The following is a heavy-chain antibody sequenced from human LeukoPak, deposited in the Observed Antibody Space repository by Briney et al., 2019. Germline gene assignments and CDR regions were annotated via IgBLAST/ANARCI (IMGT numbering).Heavy chain of an antibody. V-gene: IGHV4-34*01. CDR2: INHSGST. CDR1: GGSFSGYY. CDR3: ARLGYSGYDQYYYYGMDV. J-gene: IGHJ6*02. Sequence: SETLSLTCAVYGGSFSGYYWSWIRQPPGKGLEWIGEINHSGSTNYNPSLKSRVTISVDTSKNQFSLKLSSVTAADTAVYYCARLGYSGYDQYYYYGMDVWGQGTTVTVSS. D-gene: IGHD5-12*01.